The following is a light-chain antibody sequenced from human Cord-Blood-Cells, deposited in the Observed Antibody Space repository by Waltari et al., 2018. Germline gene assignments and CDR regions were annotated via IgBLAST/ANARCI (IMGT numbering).Light chain of an antibody. CDR2: DAS. V-gene: IGKV3-11*01. J-gene: IGKJ5*01. Sequence: EIVLTQSPATRSLSPGERATLSCRASQSVSSYLAWYQQKPGQAPRLLIYDASNRATGIPARFSGSESGTDFTLTISSLEPEDFAVYYCQQRSNWPPITFGQGTRLEIK. CDR3: QQRSNWPPIT. CDR1: QSVSSY.